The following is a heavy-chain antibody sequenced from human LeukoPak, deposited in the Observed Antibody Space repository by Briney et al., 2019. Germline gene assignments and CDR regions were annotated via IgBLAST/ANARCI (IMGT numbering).Heavy chain of an antibody. CDR2: IYYSGST. V-gene: IGHV4-39*01. Sequence: SETLSLTCTVSGGSISSSSYYWGWIRQPPGKGLEWIGSIYYSGSTYYNPSLKSRVTISVDTSKNQFSLKLSSVTAADTAVYYCARQSYYDFWSGYYPPPLDYWAREPWSPSPQ. CDR1: GGSISSSSYY. D-gene: IGHD3-3*01. CDR3: ARQSYYDFWSGYYPPPLDY. J-gene: IGHJ4*02.